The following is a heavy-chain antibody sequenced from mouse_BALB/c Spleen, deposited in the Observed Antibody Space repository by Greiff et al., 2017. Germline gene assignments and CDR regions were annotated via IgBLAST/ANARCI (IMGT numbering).Heavy chain of an antibody. CDR2: IWSGGST. V-gene: IGHV2-2*02. Sequence: VQLVESGPGLVQPSQSLSITCTVSGFSLTSYGVHWVRQSPGKGLEWLGVIWSGGSTDYNAAFISRLSISKDNSKSQVFFKMNSLQANDTAIYYCARNKFITTVYFDYWGQGTTLTVSS. CDR1: GFSLTSYG. D-gene: IGHD1-1*01. J-gene: IGHJ2*01. CDR3: ARNKFITTVYFDY.